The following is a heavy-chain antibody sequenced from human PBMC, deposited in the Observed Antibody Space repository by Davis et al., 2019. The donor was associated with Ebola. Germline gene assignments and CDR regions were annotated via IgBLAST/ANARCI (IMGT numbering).Heavy chain of an antibody. Sequence: GESLKISCAASGFTFSSYAMHWVRQAPGKGLEWVGRTRNKANSYTTEYAASVKGRFTISRDDSKNSLYLQMNSPKTEDTAVYYCARGEGYYDSSGYWYYYSYGMDVWGQGTTVTVSS. CDR1: GFTFSSYA. CDR3: ARGEGYYDSSGYWYYYSYGMDV. CDR2: TRNKANSYTT. J-gene: IGHJ6*02. D-gene: IGHD3-22*01. V-gene: IGHV3-72*01.